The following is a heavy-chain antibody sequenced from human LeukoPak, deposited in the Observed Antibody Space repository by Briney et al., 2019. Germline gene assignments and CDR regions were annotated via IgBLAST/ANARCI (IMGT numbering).Heavy chain of an antibody. Sequence: PGGSLRLSCAASGFTVSSNYMSWVRQAPGKGLEWVSVIYSGGSTYYADSVKGRSTISRDNSKNTLYLQMNSLRAEDTAVYYCARDGYDSSGFDAFDIWGQGTMVTVSS. CDR3: ARDGYDSSGFDAFDI. D-gene: IGHD3-22*01. V-gene: IGHV3-53*01. CDR2: IYSGGST. J-gene: IGHJ3*02. CDR1: GFTVSSNY.